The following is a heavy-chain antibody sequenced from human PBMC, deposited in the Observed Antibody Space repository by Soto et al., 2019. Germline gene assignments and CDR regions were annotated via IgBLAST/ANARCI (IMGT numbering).Heavy chain of an antibody. CDR2: IYHSGST. J-gene: IGHJ4*02. CDR3: AKTRGITGTLYYFDY. CDR1: GGSISSSNW. Sequence: PSETLSLTCAVSGGSISSSNWWSWVRQPPGKGLEWIGEIYHSGSTNYNPYLKSRVTISVDKSKNQFSLKLSSVTAADTAVYYCAKTRGITGTLYYFDYWGQGTLVTVSS. V-gene: IGHV4-4*02. D-gene: IGHD1-20*01.